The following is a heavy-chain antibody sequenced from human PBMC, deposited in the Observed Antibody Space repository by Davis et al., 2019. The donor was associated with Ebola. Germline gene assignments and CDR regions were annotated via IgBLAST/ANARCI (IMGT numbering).Heavy chain of an antibody. D-gene: IGHD5-24*01. Sequence: SCKDSGNSFTSHWIGWMRQMPGKGLEWMGIIYTGDSDTRYSPSFRGQVTISADKSIKTAFLEWSSLKASDTAMYYCASLRRTITGMDDAFDIWGQGTMVTVSS. CDR3: ASLRRTITGMDDAFDI. CDR2: IYTGDSDT. V-gene: IGHV5-51*01. CDR1: GNSFTSHW. J-gene: IGHJ3*02.